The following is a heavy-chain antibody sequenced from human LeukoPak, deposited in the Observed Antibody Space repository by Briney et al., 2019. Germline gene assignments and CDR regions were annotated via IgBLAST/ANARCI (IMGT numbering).Heavy chain of an antibody. J-gene: IGHJ4*02. CDR3: VRDRMAATNY. CDR2: INPNSGGT. CDR1: GYTFTGDY. V-gene: IGHV1-2*02. Sequence: ASVTVSCKTSGYTFTGDYIHWVRQAPGQGLEWMGWINPNSGGTNYAQKFQGRVTMARDTSISTAYMELSTLRSDDTAVYYCVRDRMAATNYWGQGTLVTVSS. D-gene: IGHD2-15*01.